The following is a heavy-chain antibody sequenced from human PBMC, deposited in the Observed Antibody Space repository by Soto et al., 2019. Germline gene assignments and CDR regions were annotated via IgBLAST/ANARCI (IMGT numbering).Heavy chain of an antibody. CDR1: GGSVSSGSYY. CDR2: IYYSGST. Sequence: QVQLQESGPGLVKPSETLSLTCTVSGGSVSSGSYYWSWIRQPPGKGLDWIGYIYYSGSTNYNPSLKSRVTISVDTSKNQFSLKLSSVTAADTAVYYCARAAAVAGAHFDYWGQGTLVTVSS. J-gene: IGHJ4*02. V-gene: IGHV4-61*01. D-gene: IGHD6-19*01. CDR3: ARAAAVAGAHFDY.